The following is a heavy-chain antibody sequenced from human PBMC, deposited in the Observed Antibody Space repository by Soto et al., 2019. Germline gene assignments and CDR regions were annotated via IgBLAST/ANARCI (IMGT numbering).Heavy chain of an antibody. CDR3: ARDHRAYCGGDCYRIRIPHGMDV. CDR1: GFTFSSYG. D-gene: IGHD2-21*02. CDR2: IWYDGSNK. Sequence: QVQLVESGGGVVQPGRSLRLSCAASGFTFSSYGMQWVRQAPGKGLEWVAVIWYDGSNKYYADSVKGRFTISRDNSKNTLYLQMNSLRTEDTAVYYCARDHRAYCGGDCYRIRIPHGMDVWGRWNTVTVSS. J-gene: IGHJ6*02. V-gene: IGHV3-33*01.